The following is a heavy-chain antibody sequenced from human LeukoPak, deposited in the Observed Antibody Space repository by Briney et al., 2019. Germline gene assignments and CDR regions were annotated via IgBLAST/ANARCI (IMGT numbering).Heavy chain of an antibody. CDR1: GYTFANYG. D-gene: IGHD4-17*01. J-gene: IGHJ4*02. V-gene: IGHV7-4-1*02. Sequence: ASVNVSFNSSGYTFANYGINWIRHAHGQGLKLMGWINANTGYPTYAPRCTGRFVFSLGPSVRTAYLQISSLKAEDTAVYYRASGGAYGDYVFDYWGQGTLVTVSS. CDR3: ASGGAYGDYVFDY. CDR2: INANTGYP.